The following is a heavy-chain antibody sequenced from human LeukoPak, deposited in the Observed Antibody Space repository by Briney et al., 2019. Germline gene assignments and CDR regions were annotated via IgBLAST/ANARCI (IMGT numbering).Heavy chain of an antibody. V-gene: IGHV4-59*01. CDR3: ARLTGYSSESWFDP. CDR2: IYYSGST. D-gene: IGHD3-9*01. CDR1: GGSISSYY. J-gene: IGHJ5*02. Sequence: WETLSLTCTVSGGSISSYYWSWIRQPPGKGLEWIGYIYYSGSTNYNPSLKSRVTISVHTSKNQFSLKLSSVTAADTAVYYCARLTGYSSESWFDPWGQGTLVTVSS.